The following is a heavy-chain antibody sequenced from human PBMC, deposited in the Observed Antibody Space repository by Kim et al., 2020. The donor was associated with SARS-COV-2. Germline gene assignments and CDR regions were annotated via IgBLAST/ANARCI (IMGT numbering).Heavy chain of an antibody. CDR3: ARVLGAITIFGVVIVNWFDP. V-gene: IGHV4-31*03. CDR1: GGSISSGGYY. Sequence: SETLSLTCTVSGGSISSGGYYWSWIRQHPGKGLEWIGYIHYSGSTYYNPSLKSRVTISVDTSKNQFSLKLSSVTAADTAVYYCARVLGAITIFGVVIVNWFDPWGQGTLVTVSS. D-gene: IGHD3-3*01. CDR2: IHYSGST. J-gene: IGHJ5*02.